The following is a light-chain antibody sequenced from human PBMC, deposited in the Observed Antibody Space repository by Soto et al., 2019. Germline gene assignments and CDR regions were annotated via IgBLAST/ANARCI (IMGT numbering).Light chain of an antibody. Sequence: DIQMTQSPSSLSASVGDRVTITCRASQSISSTLNWFQQKPSEAPKILIYGASTLQSGVPSRFSGSGSGTDFALTIRSLQPEDFATYYCQQIYSTPFTFGPGTKVDIK. CDR2: GAS. V-gene: IGKV1-39*01. CDR1: QSISST. J-gene: IGKJ3*01. CDR3: QQIYSTPFT.